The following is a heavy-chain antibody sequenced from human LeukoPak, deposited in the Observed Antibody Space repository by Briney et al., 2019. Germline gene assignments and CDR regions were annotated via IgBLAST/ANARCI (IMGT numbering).Heavy chain of an antibody. Sequence: PSETLSLTCTVSGGSISSYYWSWIRQPPGKGLEWIGYIYYSGTNYNPSLKSRVIISVDTSKNQFSLILSSVTAADTAVYYCARMSLRGGRFDYWGQGTLVTVSS. D-gene: IGHD3-16*01. V-gene: IGHV4-59*08. CDR1: GGSISSYY. J-gene: IGHJ4*02. CDR3: ARMSLRGGRFDY. CDR2: IYYSGT.